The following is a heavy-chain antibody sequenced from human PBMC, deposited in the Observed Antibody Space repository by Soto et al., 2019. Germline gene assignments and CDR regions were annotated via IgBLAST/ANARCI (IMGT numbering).Heavy chain of an antibody. CDR1: GGTFSSYA. CDR2: IIPIFGTA. V-gene: IGHV1-69*01. J-gene: IGHJ5*02. Sequence: QVQLVQSGAEVKKPGSSVKVSCKASGGTFSSYAISWVRQAPGQGLEWMGGIIPIFGTANDAQKFQGRVTSTADESTRTAYMELSSLRSEDTSVYYCAGGRKYDYVWGSYRPPPSWFDPWGQGTLVTVSS. D-gene: IGHD3-16*02. CDR3: AGGRKYDYVWGSYRPPPSWFDP.